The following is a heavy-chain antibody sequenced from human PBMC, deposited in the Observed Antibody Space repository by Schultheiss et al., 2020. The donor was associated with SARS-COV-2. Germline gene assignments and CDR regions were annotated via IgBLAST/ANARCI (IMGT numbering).Heavy chain of an antibody. D-gene: IGHD5-18*01. CDR2: IYHSGST. J-gene: IGHJ6*02. Sequence: SETLSLTCTVSGGSISSSSYYWGWIRQPPGKGLEWIGEIYHSGSTNYNPSLKSRVTISADTSKNQFSLKLSSVTAADTAVYYCARRQGAMVNVYYYGMDVWGQGTTVTVAS. CDR3: ARRQGAMVNVYYYGMDV. V-gene: IGHV4-39*07. CDR1: GGSISSSSYY.